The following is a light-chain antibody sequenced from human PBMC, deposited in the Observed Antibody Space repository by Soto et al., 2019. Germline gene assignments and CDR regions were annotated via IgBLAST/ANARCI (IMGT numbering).Light chain of an antibody. Sequence: ETVMTQSPATLSVSPGERATLSCRASQSVSSNLAWYQQKPGQAPRLLIYGASTRAAGIPARFSGSGSGTEFTLTISSLQSEDFVVYYCQQYNNWPQGAFGQGTKVELK. V-gene: IGKV3-15*01. CDR3: QQYNNWPQGA. J-gene: IGKJ1*01. CDR2: GAS. CDR1: QSVSSN.